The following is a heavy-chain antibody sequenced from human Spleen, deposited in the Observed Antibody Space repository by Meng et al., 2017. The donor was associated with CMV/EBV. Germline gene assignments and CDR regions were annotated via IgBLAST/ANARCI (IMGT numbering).Heavy chain of an antibody. J-gene: IGHJ4*02. CDR3: ATDAGELNPFDY. CDR1: GFTFSSYW. D-gene: IGHD1-14*01. V-gene: IGHV3-74*01. Sequence: GESLKISCVASGFTFSSYWMHWVRQAPGKGLVWVSRIDNDGSSTTYADSVKGRFTISRDNAKNTLYLQMNSLRADDTAVYYCATDAGELNPFDYWGQGTLVTVSS. CDR2: IDNDGSST.